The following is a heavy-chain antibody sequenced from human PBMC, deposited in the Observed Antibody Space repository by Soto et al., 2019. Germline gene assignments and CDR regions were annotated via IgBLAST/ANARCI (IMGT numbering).Heavy chain of an antibody. CDR1: GFTVSSNY. CDR3: ARARDSSSGVFDY. J-gene: IGHJ4*02. CDR2: IYSGGST. D-gene: IGHD6-13*01. V-gene: IGHV3-53*01. Sequence: GGSLRLSCAASGFTVSSNYMSWVRQAPGKGLEWVSVIYSGGSTYYADSVKGRFTISRDNAKNSLYLQMNSLRAEDTAVYYCARARDSSSGVFDYWGQGTLVTVSS.